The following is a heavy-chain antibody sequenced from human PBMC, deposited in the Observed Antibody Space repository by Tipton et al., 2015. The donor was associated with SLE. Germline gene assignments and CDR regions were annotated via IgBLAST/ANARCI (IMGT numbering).Heavy chain of an antibody. CDR3: ARGRMYGAAAGTWFDP. J-gene: IGHJ5*02. Sequence: GLVKPSQTLSLTCAISGDSVSSNSAAWNWIRQSPSRGLERLGRTYYRSKWYNDYAVSVKSRITINPDTSKNQFSLQLNSVTPEDTAVYYCARGRMYGAAAGTWFDPWGQGTLVTVSS. CDR2: TYYRSKWYN. CDR1: GDSVSSNSAA. D-gene: IGHD6-13*01. V-gene: IGHV6-1*01.